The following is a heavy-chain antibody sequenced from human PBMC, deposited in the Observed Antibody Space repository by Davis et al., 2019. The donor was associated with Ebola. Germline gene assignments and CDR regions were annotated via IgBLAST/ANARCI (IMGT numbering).Heavy chain of an antibody. D-gene: IGHD1-26*01. CDR3: AREMEGATGY. Sequence: GESLKISCAASGFTFSSYGMHWVRQAPGKGLEWVAVISYDGSNKYYADSVKGRFTISRDNSKNTLYLQMNSLRAEDTAVYYCAREMEGATGYWGQGTLVTVSS. CDR2: ISYDGSNK. CDR1: GFTFSSYG. V-gene: IGHV3-30*19. J-gene: IGHJ4*02.